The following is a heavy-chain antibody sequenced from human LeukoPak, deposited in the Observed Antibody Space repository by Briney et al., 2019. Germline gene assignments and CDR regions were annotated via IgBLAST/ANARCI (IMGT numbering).Heavy chain of an antibody. D-gene: IGHD3-10*01. Sequence: SETLSLTCAVSGGSISSGGYSWSWIRQPPGKGLEWIGYIYHSGSTYYNPSLKSRVTISVDRSKNQFSLKLSSVTAADTAVYYCARVGGDYGSGSLDYWGQGTLVTVSS. CDR1: GGSISSGGYS. J-gene: IGHJ4*02. CDR3: ARVGGDYGSGSLDY. V-gene: IGHV4-30-2*01. CDR2: IYHSGST.